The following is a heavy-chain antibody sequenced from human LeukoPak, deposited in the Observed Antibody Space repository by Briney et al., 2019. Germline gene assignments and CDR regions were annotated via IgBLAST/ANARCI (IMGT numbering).Heavy chain of an antibody. CDR1: GYPFTGYY. J-gene: IGHJ3*01. D-gene: IGHD6-13*01. CDR2: INTDNGGP. Sequence: ASVKVSFKASGYPFTGYYLHWVRQAPGQGLEWMGWINTDNGGPYYAQKFKGRFAMTRDTSINTAYMELRSLTSDDTATYFCARGSSSWDAFDLWGQGTRVTVSS. V-gene: IGHV1-2*02. CDR3: ARGSSSWDAFDL.